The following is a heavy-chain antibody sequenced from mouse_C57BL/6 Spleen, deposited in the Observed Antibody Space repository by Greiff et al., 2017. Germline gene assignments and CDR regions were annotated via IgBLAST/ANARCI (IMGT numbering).Heavy chain of an antibody. J-gene: IGHJ2*01. CDR3: AREGGRGYFDY. V-gene: IGHV1-22*01. Sequence: EVQLQQSGPELVKPGASVKMSCKASGYTFTDYNMHWVKQSHGKSLAWIGDINPNNGGTSYNQKFKGKATLTVNKSSSTAYMELRSLTSEDSAVYYCAREGGRGYFDYWGQGTTLTVSS. CDR2: INPNNGGT. CDR1: GYTFTDYN.